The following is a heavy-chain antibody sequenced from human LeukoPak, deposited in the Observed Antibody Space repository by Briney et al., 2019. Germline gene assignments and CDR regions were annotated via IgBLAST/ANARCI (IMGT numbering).Heavy chain of an antibody. J-gene: IGHJ4*02. D-gene: IGHD6-13*01. CDR3: ARDFGYSSSWATLFSQNGYYFDY. Sequence: SQTLSLTCAISGDSVSSNSAAWNWIRQSPSIGLEWLGRTYYRSKWYNDYAVSVKSRITINPDTSKNQFSLKLSSVTAADTAVYYCARDFGYSSSWATLFSQNGYYFDYWGQGTLVTVSS. CDR2: TYYRSKWYN. CDR1: GDSVSSNSAA. V-gene: IGHV6-1*01.